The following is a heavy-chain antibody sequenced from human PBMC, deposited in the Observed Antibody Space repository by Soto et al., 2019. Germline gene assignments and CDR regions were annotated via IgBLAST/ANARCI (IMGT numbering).Heavy chain of an antibody. CDR3: ARTTTAYNGFDL. CDR2: IIPISGAV. J-gene: IGHJ5*02. CDR1: GGTFTNYA. D-gene: IGHD4-17*01. Sequence: QVQLVQSGAEVKKPGSSVKVSCKASGGTFTNYAINWVRQAPGQGLEWMGGIIPISGAVNYAQKFQGRVTITADESTSTVYMALSSLRSENPAVYYCARTTTAYNGFDLWGQGTLVTVSS. V-gene: IGHV1-69*01.